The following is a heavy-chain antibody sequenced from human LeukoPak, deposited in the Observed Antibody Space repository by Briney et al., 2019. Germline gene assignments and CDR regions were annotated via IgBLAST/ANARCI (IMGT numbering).Heavy chain of an antibody. D-gene: IGHD6-25*01. V-gene: IGHV4-59*01. CDR3: AKTKSHSGPGYFDL. CDR1: SVSISSYY. CDR2: IYYSGST. Sequence: SETLSLTCTVSSVSISSYYWSWNRQPPGKGLEWIGYIYYSGSTNYSPSLKSRLTISVDTSKNQFSLKLNSLTAGQKDVNYCAKTKSHSGPGYFDLWGRGTLVTVSS. J-gene: IGHJ2*01.